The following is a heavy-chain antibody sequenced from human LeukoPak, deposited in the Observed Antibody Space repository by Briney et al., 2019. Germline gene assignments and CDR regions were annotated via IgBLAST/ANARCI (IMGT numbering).Heavy chain of an antibody. CDR2: IYPGDSDT. CDR3: ARLTFRNYADF. V-gene: IGHV5-51*01. J-gene: IGHJ4*02. D-gene: IGHD4-11*01. CDR1: EYDFSRFW. Sequence: GKSLKISCKGSEYDFSRFWIGWVRQMPGKGLEWMGIIYPGDSDTRYSPAFQGQATISADKSISTAYLQWSSLKASDTAVYYCARLTFRNYADFWGQGTLVTVSS.